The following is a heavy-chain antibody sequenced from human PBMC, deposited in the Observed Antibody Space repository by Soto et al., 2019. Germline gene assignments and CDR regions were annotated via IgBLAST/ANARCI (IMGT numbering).Heavy chain of an antibody. CDR1: GFTFSSYG. J-gene: IGHJ5*02. CDR3: AKDSVRSGPTLQFDP. V-gene: IGHV3-30*18. Sequence: QVQLVESGGGVVQPGRSLRLSCAASGFTFSSYGMHWVRQAPGKGLEWVAVISYDGSNKYYADSVKGRFTISRDNSKNTLYLQMNSLRAEDTAVYYCAKDSVRSGPTLQFDPWGQGTLVTVSS. CDR2: ISYDGSNK. D-gene: IGHD1-7*01.